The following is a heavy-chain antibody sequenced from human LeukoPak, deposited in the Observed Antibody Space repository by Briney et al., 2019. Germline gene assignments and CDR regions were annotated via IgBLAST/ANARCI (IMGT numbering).Heavy chain of an antibody. CDR1: GYTFTGYY. CDR3: ARDDGDYDAFDI. Sequence: ASVKVSCKASGYTFTGYYMHWVRQAPGQGLKWMGWINPNSGGTNYAQKFQGRVTMTRDTSISTAYMELSRLRSDDTAVYYCARDDGDYDAFDIWGQGTMVTVSS. D-gene: IGHD4-17*01. CDR2: INPNSGGT. V-gene: IGHV1-2*02. J-gene: IGHJ3*02.